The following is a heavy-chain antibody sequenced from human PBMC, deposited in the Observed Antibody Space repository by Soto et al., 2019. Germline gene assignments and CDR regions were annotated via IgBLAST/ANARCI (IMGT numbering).Heavy chain of an antibody. CDR2: INPNSGGT. D-gene: IGHD2-2*01. Sequence: ASVKVSCKASGYTFTGYYMHWVRQAPGQGLEWMGWINPNSGGTNYAQEFQGRVTMTRDTSISTAYMELSRLRSDDTAVYYCASRTILIDYWGQGTLVTVSS. CDR1: GYTFTGYY. J-gene: IGHJ4*02. V-gene: IGHV1-2*02. CDR3: ASRTILIDY.